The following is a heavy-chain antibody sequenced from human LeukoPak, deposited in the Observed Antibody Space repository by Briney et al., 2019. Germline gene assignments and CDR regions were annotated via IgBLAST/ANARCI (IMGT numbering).Heavy chain of an antibody. V-gene: IGHV4-39*01. CDR3: ASTPPYCSSTSCYSYYYYGMDV. CDR2: IYYSGST. J-gene: IGHJ6*02. Sequence: PSETLSLTCTVSGGSISSSIYYWGWIRQPPGKGLEWIGSIYYSGSTYYNPSLKSRVTISVDTSKNQFSLKLSSVTAADTAVYYCASTPPYCSSTSCYSYYYYGMDVWGQGTTVTVSS. D-gene: IGHD2-2*02. CDR1: GGSISSSIYY.